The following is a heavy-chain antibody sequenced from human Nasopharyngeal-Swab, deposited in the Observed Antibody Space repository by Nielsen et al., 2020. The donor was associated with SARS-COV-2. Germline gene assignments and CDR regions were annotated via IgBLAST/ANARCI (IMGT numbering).Heavy chain of an antibody. D-gene: IGHD3-22*01. CDR3: ARYYYDSSGYLPPYYYYGMDV. CDR1: GGSISSYY. V-gene: IGHV4-59*12. Sequence: SETLSLTCTVSGGSISSYYWSWIRQPPGKGLEWIGYIYYSGSTNYNPSLKSRVTISVDTSKNQFSLKLSSVTAADTAVYYCARYYYDSSGYLPPYYYYGMDVWGQGTTVTVSS. CDR2: IYYSGST. J-gene: IGHJ6*02.